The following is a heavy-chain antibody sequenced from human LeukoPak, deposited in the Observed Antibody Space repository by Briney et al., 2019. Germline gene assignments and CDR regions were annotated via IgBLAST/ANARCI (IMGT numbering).Heavy chain of an antibody. CDR3: ARDWAEVGAFDI. D-gene: IGHD3-16*01. Sequence: ASVTVSCTASGYTFTSYYMHWVRQAPGQGLEWMGIINPSGGSTSYAQKFQGRVTMTRDTSTSTVYMELSSLRSEDTAVYYCARDWAEVGAFDIWGQGTMVTVSS. J-gene: IGHJ3*02. V-gene: IGHV1-46*01. CDR2: INPSGGST. CDR1: GYTFTSYY.